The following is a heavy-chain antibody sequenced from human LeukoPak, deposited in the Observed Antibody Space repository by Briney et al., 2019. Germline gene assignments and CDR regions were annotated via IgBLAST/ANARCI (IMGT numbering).Heavy chain of an antibody. CDR3: AKGPAYDILTPIDY. CDR2: ISWNSGSR. D-gene: IGHD3-9*01. Sequence: SGGSLRLSCVASGFTFGDYAMHCVRQAPGKGLDWVSGISWNSGSRGYADSVKGRFTISRDNAKTSLYLQMNSLRAEDMALYFCAKGPAYDILTPIDYWGQGTLVTVSS. CDR1: GFTFGDYA. V-gene: IGHV3-9*03. J-gene: IGHJ4*02.